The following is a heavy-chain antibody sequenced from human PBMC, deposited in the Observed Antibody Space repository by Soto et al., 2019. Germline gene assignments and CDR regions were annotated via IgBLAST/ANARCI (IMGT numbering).Heavy chain of an antibody. CDR1: GFTFSSHG. J-gene: IGHJ4*02. CDR3: AKEGDYSYGYEVDY. Sequence: QVQLVESGGGVVQPGRSLRLSCAASGFTFSSHGMHWVRQAPGKGLEWVAIISHDGSNEYYADSVRGRFTISRDNFKNMFYLQMNSLRLEETAVYFCAKEGDYSYGYEVDYWGQGTLVAVSS. D-gene: IGHD5-18*01. CDR2: ISHDGSNE. V-gene: IGHV3-30*18.